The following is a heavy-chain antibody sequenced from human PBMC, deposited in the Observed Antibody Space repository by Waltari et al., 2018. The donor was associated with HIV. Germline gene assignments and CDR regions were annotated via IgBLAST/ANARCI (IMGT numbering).Heavy chain of an antibody. D-gene: IGHD3-22*01. CDR1: GFMFSGYV. Sequence: QVQLVESGGGVVRPGGSLRLSCSASGFMFSGYVLHWVRQAPGKGREWVAATSFDGTNNYYAHSVKGRFTISRDNIKNILHLQMNSLKIEDMAVYYCAKDRSGSLHYFYYYGMDVWGKGTTVAVSS. J-gene: IGHJ6*04. CDR3: AKDRSGSLHYFYYYGMDV. V-gene: IGHV3-30*01. CDR2: TSFDGTNN.